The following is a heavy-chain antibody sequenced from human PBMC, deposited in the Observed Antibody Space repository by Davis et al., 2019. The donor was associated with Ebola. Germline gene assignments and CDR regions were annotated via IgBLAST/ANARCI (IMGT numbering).Heavy chain of an antibody. D-gene: IGHD5-24*01. CDR3: ARGRDGYTWAY. Sequence: ASVKVSCKASEYTFTSYPMHWVRQAPGQGLEWMGWINTNTGIPTYAQGFTGRFVFSLDTSVSTAYLQISSLKAEDTAVYYCARGRDGYTWAYWGQGTLVTVSS. CDR2: INTNTGIP. J-gene: IGHJ4*02. V-gene: IGHV7-4-1*02. CDR1: EYTFTSYP.